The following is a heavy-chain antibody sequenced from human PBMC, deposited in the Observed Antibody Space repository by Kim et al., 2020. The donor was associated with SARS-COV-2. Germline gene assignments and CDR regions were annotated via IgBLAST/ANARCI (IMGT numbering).Heavy chain of an antibody. J-gene: IGHJ6*02. V-gene: IGHV3-48*02. D-gene: IGHD3-22*01. CDR3: AGGYYYYYNYGMDV. Sequence: YADSVKGRFTISRDNAKNSLYLQMNSLRDDDTAVYYCAGGYYYYYNYGMDVWGQGTTVSVSS.